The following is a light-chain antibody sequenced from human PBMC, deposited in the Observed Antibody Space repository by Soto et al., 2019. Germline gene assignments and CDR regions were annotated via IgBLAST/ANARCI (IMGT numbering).Light chain of an antibody. Sequence: DIVMTQSPDSLAVSLGERATINCKSSQSVLYSSNNKNYLAWYPQKPGQPPKLLIYWASTRESGVPDRFSGSGSVTDFTLPISSLQAEDVAVYYCQQYYSTPFTFCPGTKVDIK. CDR2: WAS. CDR3: QQYYSTPFT. J-gene: IGKJ3*01. V-gene: IGKV4-1*01. CDR1: QSVLYSSNNKNY.